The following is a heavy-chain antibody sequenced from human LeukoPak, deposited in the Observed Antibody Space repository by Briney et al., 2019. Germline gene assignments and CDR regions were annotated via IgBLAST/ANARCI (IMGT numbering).Heavy chain of an antibody. CDR3: AREEGYCSTTSCYTGWFDY. CDR2: ISSDSRYI. V-gene: IGHV3-21*01. CDR1: GFAFSSYS. Sequence: GGSLRLSCAASGFAFSSYSMNWVRQAPGKGLEWVSSISSDSRYIFYAEPVKGRFTISRDNAENSLYLQMNSLRAEDTAVYYCAREEGYCSTTSCYTGWFDYWGQGTLVTVSS. D-gene: IGHD2-2*02. J-gene: IGHJ4*02.